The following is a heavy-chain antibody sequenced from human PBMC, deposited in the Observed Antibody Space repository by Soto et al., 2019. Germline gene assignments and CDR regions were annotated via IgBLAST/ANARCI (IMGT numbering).Heavy chain of an antibody. D-gene: IGHD5-18*01. J-gene: IGHJ6*02. CDR2: IHYSGTT. CDR1: GGSISSGDYY. V-gene: IGHV4-30-4*01. Sequence: QVQLQESGPGLVKPSQTLSLTCTVSGGSISSGDYYWSWIRQPPGKGLEWIGYIHYSGTTYYNPSLKSRVTISVDTSKNQFSLKVNSVTAADTAVYYCARALIQLWPHYYYGMDVWGQGTTVTVSS. CDR3: ARALIQLWPHYYYGMDV.